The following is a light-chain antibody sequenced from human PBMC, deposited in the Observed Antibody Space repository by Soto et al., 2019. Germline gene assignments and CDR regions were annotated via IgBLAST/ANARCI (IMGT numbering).Light chain of an antibody. CDR3: QQYSSYPRT. CDR2: TAS. Sequence: DIQMTQSPSSLSASVGDRVTITCRASQGIGSFLAWYQHKPGQAPKSLIKTASFVQSGVPSRFCGSGSETEFTLTISSLQPEDFASYYCQQYSSYPRTFGQGTRLEIK. J-gene: IGKJ5*01. V-gene: IGKV1D-16*01. CDR1: QGIGSF.